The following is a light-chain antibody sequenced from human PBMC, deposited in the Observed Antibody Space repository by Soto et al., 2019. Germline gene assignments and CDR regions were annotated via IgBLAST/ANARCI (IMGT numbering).Light chain of an antibody. Sequence: QSALTQPASVSGSPGQSITISCSGFSSDVGDYNYVSWYQQHAGKVPKLIIYEVTNRPLGVSNRFSGSKSGYTASLTISGLQTDDEAHYYCSSYTSSIRIFGGGTKLTVL. CDR2: EVT. V-gene: IGLV2-14*01. CDR1: SSDVGDYNY. J-gene: IGLJ2*01. CDR3: SSYTSSIRI.